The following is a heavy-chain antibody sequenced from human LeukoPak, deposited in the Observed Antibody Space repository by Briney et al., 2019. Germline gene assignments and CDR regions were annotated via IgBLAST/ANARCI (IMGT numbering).Heavy chain of an antibody. CDR1: GGTFSSYA. CDR2: IIPIFGTA. CDR3: ARDPHLYDFWSGYPGGYFDY. Sequence: ASVKVSCKASGGTFSSYAISWVRQAPGQGLEWMGGIIPIFGTANYAQKFQGRVTITADESTSTAYMELSSLRSEDTAVYYCARDPHLYDFWSGYPGGYFDYWGQGTLVTVSS. J-gene: IGHJ4*02. V-gene: IGHV1-69*01. D-gene: IGHD3-3*01.